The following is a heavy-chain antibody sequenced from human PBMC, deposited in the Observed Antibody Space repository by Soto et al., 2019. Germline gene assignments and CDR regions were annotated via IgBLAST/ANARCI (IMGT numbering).Heavy chain of an antibody. D-gene: IGHD4-17*01. CDR2: INPSGGST. J-gene: IGHJ4*02. V-gene: IGHV1-46*03. CDR3: ARDNDTLTTVTDPYYFDY. Sequence: GASVKVSCKASGYTFTSYYMHWVRQAPGQGLEWMGIINPSGGSTSYAQKFQGRVTMTRDTSTSTVYMELSSLRSEDTAVYYCARDNDTLTTVTDPYYFDYWGQGTLVTVSS. CDR1: GYTFTSYY.